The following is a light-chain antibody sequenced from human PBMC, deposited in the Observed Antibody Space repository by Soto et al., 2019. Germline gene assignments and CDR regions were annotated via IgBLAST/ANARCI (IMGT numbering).Light chain of an antibody. CDR1: QSINIY. CDR2: AAS. J-gene: IGKJ3*01. V-gene: IGKV1-39*01. Sequence: GDRVTITCRASQSINIYVNWYRQKPGKAPNLLIYAASSLESGVPSRFSGSASGTDFTLTISSLQPEDFGTYYCQQTYSTPFTFGPGTKVDI. CDR3: QQTYSTPFT.